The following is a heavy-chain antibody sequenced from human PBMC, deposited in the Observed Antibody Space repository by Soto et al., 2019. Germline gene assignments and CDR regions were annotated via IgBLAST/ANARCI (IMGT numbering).Heavy chain of an antibody. CDR3: ARLGAYYGSGSYPYYYYYYMDV. D-gene: IGHD3-10*01. CDR2: INHSGST. J-gene: IGHJ6*03. CDR1: GGSFSGYY. Sequence: QVQLQQWGAGLLKPSETLSLTCAVYGGSFSGYYWSWIRQPPGKGLEWIGEINHSGSTNYNPSLKRRVTISVDTSKNQFSLKLSSVTAADTAVYYCARLGAYYGSGSYPYYYYYYMDVWGKGTTVTVSS. V-gene: IGHV4-34*01.